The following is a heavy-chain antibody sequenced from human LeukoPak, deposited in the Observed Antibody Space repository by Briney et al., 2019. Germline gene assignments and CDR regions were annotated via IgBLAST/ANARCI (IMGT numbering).Heavy chain of an antibody. CDR1: GFTFSNYA. CDR3: VRDIREYDF. CDR2: INGDGSET. V-gene: IGHV3-74*01. Sequence: GGSLRLSCAVSGFTFSNYAMHWVRQAPGKGLVWVSRINGDGSETYYADSVKGRFTSSRDNAKNTVFLQMNNLRAEDTAVYYCVRDIREYDFWGQGTLVTVSS. D-gene: IGHD3-10*01. J-gene: IGHJ4*02.